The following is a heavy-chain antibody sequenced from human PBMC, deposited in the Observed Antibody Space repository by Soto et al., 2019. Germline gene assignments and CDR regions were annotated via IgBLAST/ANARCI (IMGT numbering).Heavy chain of an antibody. J-gene: IGHJ4*02. CDR1: GFTFSSYA. CDR2: ISYDGSNK. Sequence: PGGSLRLSXAASGFTFSSYAMHWVRQAPGKGLEWVAVISYDGSNKYYADSVKGRFTISRDNSKNTLYLQMNSLRAEDTAVYYCARDSYFDYWGQGTLVTVSS. CDR3: ARDSYFDY. V-gene: IGHV3-30-3*01.